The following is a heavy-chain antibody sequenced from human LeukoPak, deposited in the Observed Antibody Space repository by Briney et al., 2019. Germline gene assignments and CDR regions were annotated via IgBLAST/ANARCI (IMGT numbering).Heavy chain of an antibody. Sequence: GGSLRPSCAASGFTFSSYAMGWVRQAPGKGLEWVSAISGSGDSTYYGDSVKGRFTISRDNSKNTLYLQMNSLRAEDTAVYYCAKTRPLDSSSWSHGDYWGQGTLVTVFS. V-gene: IGHV3-23*01. CDR3: AKTRPLDSSSWSHGDY. CDR2: ISGSGDST. CDR1: GFTFSSYA. J-gene: IGHJ4*02. D-gene: IGHD6-13*01.